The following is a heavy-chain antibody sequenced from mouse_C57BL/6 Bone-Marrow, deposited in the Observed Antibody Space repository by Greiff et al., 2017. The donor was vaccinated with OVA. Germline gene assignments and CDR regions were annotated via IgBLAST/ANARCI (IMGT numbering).Heavy chain of an antibody. CDR3: ARYSRYYNAMDY. CDR1: GYTFTSYG. V-gene: IGHV1-81*01. J-gene: IGHJ4*01. D-gene: IGHD2-14*01. Sequence: QVQLQQSGAELARPGASVKLSCKASGYTFTSYGISWVKQRTGQGLEWIGEIYPRSGNTYYNEKFKGKATLTADKSSSTAYMELRSLTSEDSAVYFCARYSRYYNAMDYWGQGTSVTVSS. CDR2: IYPRSGNT.